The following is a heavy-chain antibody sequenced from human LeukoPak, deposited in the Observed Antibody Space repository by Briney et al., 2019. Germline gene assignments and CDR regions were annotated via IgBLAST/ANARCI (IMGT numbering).Heavy chain of an antibody. CDR3: ARSCRILDIVATIRARLGGNGFDI. D-gene: IGHD5-12*01. CDR1: GGSFSGYY. CDR2: INHSGST. Sequence: PSETLSLTCAVYGGSFSGYYWSWIRQPPGKGLEWIGEINHSGSTNYNPSLKSRVTISVDTSKNQFSLKLSSVTAADKAVYYCARSCRILDIVATIRARLGGNGFDIWGQGTMVTVSS. J-gene: IGHJ3*02. V-gene: IGHV4-34*01.